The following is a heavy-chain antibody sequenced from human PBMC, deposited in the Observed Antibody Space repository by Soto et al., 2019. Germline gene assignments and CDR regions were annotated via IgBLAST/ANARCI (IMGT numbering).Heavy chain of an antibody. V-gene: IGHV4-30-2*01. CDR2: IYHSGST. CDR3: ARGQVLRLFWEFSSPDWFDP. Sequence: SETLSLTCAVSGGSISSGGYSWSWIRQPPGKGLEWIGYIYHSGSTYYNPSLKSRVTISVDRSKNQFSLKLSSVTAADTAVYYCARGQVLRLFWEFSSPDWFDPWGQGTLVPVSS. D-gene: IGHD3-10*01. CDR1: GGSISSGGYS. J-gene: IGHJ5*02.